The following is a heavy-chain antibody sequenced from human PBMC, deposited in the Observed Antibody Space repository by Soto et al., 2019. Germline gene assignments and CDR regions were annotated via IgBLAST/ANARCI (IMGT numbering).Heavy chain of an antibody. D-gene: IGHD2-15*01. CDR1: GFTFSSYW. V-gene: IGHV3-74*01. CDR2: INSDGSST. J-gene: IGHJ4*02. Sequence: GGSLRLSCAASGFTFSSYWMHWVRQAPGKGLVWVSRINSDGSSTSYADSVKGRFTISRDNAKNTLYLQMNSLRAEDTAVYYCARVSYGGSYDYWGQGTLVTVSS. CDR3: ARVSYGGSYDY.